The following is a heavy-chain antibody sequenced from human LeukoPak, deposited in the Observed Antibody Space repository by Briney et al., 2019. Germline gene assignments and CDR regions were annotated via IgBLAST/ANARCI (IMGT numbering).Heavy chain of an antibody. D-gene: IGHD1-7*01. CDR2: IYYSGST. CDR1: GVSISSYY. Sequence: SSETLSLTCTVSGVSISSYYWSWIRQPPGKGLEWIGYIYYSGSTNYNPSLKSRVTISVDTSKNQFSLKLSSVTAADTAVYYCARVRYNWNYGIWFDPWGQGTLVTVSS. V-gene: IGHV4-59*01. J-gene: IGHJ5*02. CDR3: ARVRYNWNYGIWFDP.